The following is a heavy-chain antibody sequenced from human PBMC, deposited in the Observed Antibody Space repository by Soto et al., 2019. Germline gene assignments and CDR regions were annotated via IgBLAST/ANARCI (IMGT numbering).Heavy chain of an antibody. V-gene: IGHV3-21*06. CDR2: ISSSSTYI. Sequence: EVQLVESGGGLVKSGGSLRLSCVGSDYTFKSYNINWVRQAPGKGLEWVASISSSSTYISYAESVRGRFTLSRDNAKSSVYLQMNTLRAEDTALYYCAKPHTSSSYRSYAMDVWGQGTTVTVSS. CDR1: DYTFKSYN. J-gene: IGHJ6*01. CDR3: AKPHTSSSYRSYAMDV. D-gene: IGHD6-13*01.